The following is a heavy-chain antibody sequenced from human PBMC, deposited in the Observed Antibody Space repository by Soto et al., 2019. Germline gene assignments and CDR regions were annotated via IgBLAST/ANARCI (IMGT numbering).Heavy chain of an antibody. D-gene: IGHD2-15*01. V-gene: IGHV1-8*01. CDR2: MNPDSGHA. J-gene: IGHJ4*02. Sequence: QVQLVQSGAEVKKPGASVKVSCKASGYTFTNSDINWVRQAPGQGLEWMGWMNPDSGHAAYAQTFQGSVTLTTSTSTSTVYMEMRSLGSEDTAVYYCARTPHCSGGICYYGLDNWGQGTLVTVSS. CDR3: ARTPHCSGGICYYGLDN. CDR1: GYTFTNSD.